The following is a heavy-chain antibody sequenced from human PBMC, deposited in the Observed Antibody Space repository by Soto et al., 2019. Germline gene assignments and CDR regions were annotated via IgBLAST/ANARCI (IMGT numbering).Heavy chain of an antibody. Sequence: GASVKVSCKASGGTFSSYAISWVRQAPGQGLEWMGGIIPIFGTANYAQKFQGRVTITADESTSTAYMELSSLRSEDTAVYYCAGEPDTAMVRDYYYGMDVWGQGTTVTVSS. CDR1: GGTFSSYA. CDR3: AGEPDTAMVRDYYYGMDV. CDR2: IIPIFGTA. J-gene: IGHJ6*02. V-gene: IGHV1-69*13. D-gene: IGHD5-18*01.